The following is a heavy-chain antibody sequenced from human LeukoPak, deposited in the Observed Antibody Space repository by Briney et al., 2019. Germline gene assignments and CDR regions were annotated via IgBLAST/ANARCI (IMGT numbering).Heavy chain of an antibody. Sequence: SETLSLTCTVSGGSISSYYWSWIRQPPGKGLEWIGFIYYSGSTNYNPSLKSRVTISVDTSKNQFSLKLGSVTAADTAVYYCARHRLAYIYGPFDYWGQGTLVTVSS. D-gene: IGHD5-18*01. J-gene: IGHJ4*02. CDR1: GGSISSYY. V-gene: IGHV4-59*08. CDR3: ARHRLAYIYGPFDY. CDR2: IYYSGST.